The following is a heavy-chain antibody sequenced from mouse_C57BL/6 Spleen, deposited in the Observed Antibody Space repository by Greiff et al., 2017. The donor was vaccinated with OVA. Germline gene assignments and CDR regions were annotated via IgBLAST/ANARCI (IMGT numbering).Heavy chain of an antibody. CDR2: IHPNSGST. J-gene: IGHJ2*01. Sequence: VQLQQPGAELVKPGASVKLSCKASGYTFTSYWMHWVKQRPGQGLEWIGMIHPNSGSTNYNEKFKTRATLTVDKSSITAYMQLSSLTSEDSAVYYCAREGYYGSSSDYWGQGTTLTVSS. D-gene: IGHD1-1*01. CDR1: GYTFTSYW. V-gene: IGHV1-64*01. CDR3: AREGYYGSSSDY.